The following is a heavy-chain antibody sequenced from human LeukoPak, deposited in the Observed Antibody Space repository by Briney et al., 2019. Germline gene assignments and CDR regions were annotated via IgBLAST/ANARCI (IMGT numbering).Heavy chain of an antibody. J-gene: IGHJ6*02. CDR2: IKQDGSEK. D-gene: IGHD2-2*01. V-gene: IGHV3-7*01. Sequence: GGSLRLSCAASGFTFSSYAMSWVRQAPGKGLEWVANIKQDGSEKYYVDSVKGRFTISRDNAKNSLYLQMNSLRAEDTAVYYCARDLIVVVPAAAHYYYYGMDVWGQGTTVTVSS. CDR3: ARDLIVVVPAAAHYYYYGMDV. CDR1: GFTFSSYA.